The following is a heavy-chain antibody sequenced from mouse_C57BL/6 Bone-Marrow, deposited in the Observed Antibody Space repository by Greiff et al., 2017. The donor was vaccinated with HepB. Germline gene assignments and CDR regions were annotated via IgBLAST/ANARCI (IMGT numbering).Heavy chain of an antibody. V-gene: IGHV1-54*01. Sequence: VKVVESGAELVRPGTSVKVSCKASGYAFTNYLIEWVKQRPGQGLEWIGVINPGSGGTNYNEKFKGKATLTADKSSSTAYMQLSSLTSEDSAVYFCARYPIYYGHYWGQGTTLTVSS. J-gene: IGHJ2*01. CDR1: GYAFTNYL. CDR3: ARYPIYYGHY. CDR2: INPGSGGT. D-gene: IGHD2-1*01.